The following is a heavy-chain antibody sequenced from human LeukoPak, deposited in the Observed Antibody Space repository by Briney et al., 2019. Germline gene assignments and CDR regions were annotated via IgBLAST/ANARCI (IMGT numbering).Heavy chain of an antibody. CDR2: ISSSSSYI. CDR3: ARALGITMVRGASVY. J-gene: IGHJ4*02. Sequence: PGGSLRLSCAASGFTFSSYSMNWVRQAPGKGLEWVSSISSSSSYIYYADSVKGRFTISRDNAKNSLYLQMNSLRAEDTAVYYCARALGITMVRGASVYWGQGTLVTVSS. CDR1: GFTFSSYS. V-gene: IGHV3-21*01. D-gene: IGHD3-10*01.